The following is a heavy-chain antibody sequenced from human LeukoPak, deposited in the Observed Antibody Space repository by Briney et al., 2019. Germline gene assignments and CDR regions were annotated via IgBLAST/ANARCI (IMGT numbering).Heavy chain of an antibody. Sequence: PSETLSLTCTVSGASISSGTSYLNWIRQPAGKRLEWMGRVYTSGTTYYNPSLKSRVTMSVDTSKNQFSLNLSSVTAADTAVYYCATQILLCHYYWGQGTLVTVSS. CDR3: ATQILLCHYY. D-gene: IGHD2/OR15-2a*01. CDR2: VYTSGTT. J-gene: IGHJ4*02. V-gene: IGHV4-61*02. CDR1: GASISSGTSY.